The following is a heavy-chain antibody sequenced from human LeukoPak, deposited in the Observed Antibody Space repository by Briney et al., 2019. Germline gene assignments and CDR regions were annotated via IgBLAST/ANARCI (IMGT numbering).Heavy chain of an antibody. Sequence: TSETLSLTCAVYGGSFSGYYWSWIRQPPGKGLEWIGEINHSGSTNYNPSLKSRVTISVDTSKNQFSLKLSSVTAADTAVYYCARVGGRQQPVPRRYYGMDVWGQGTTVTVSS. CDR3: ARVGGRQQPVPRRYYGMDV. D-gene: IGHD6-13*01. CDR1: GGSFSGYY. V-gene: IGHV4-34*01. CDR2: INHSGST. J-gene: IGHJ6*02.